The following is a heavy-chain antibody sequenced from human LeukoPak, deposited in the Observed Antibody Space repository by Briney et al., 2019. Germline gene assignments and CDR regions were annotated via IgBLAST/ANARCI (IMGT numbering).Heavy chain of an antibody. J-gene: IGHJ6*04. CDR3: ARGDCSNCYNTDV. V-gene: IGHV1-3*01. D-gene: IGHD2-2*01. CDR2: INSGNGDT. Sequence: ASVKVSCKESGYIFTNYAMHWVRQAPGQRPEGMGWINSGNGDTKYSQTFQDRVTITRDTSASTAYMELSSLRSEDTAVYYCARGDCSNCYNTDVWGKGTTVTVSS. CDR1: GYIFTNYA.